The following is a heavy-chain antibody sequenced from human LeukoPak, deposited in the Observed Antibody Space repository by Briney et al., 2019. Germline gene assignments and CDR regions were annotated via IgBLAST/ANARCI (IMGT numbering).Heavy chain of an antibody. CDR2: MSPDGSDK. D-gene: IGHD2-8*01. Sequence: PGGPLRLSCAASGFTFSSYWMSWVRQAPGKGLEWVADMSPDGSDKTYVDSVKGRLTISRDNAKQSLYLQMDSLTAEDTAVYYCVTSWCRQQRDYWGQGTLVTVSS. J-gene: IGHJ4*02. CDR3: VTSWCRQQRDY. V-gene: IGHV3-7*01. CDR1: GFTFSSYW.